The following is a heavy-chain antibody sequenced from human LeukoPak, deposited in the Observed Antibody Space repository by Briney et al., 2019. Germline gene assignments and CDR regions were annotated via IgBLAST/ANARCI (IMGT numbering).Heavy chain of an antibody. Sequence: PSQTLSLTCTVSGGSISSGDYYWSWIRLPPGKGLEWIGYIYYSGSTYYNPSLKSRVTISVDTSKNQFSLKLSSVTAADTAVYYCARVGVWFGERTNWFDPWGQGTLVTVSS. CDR1: GGSISSGDYY. J-gene: IGHJ5*02. CDR2: IYYSGST. D-gene: IGHD3-10*01. CDR3: ARVGVWFGERTNWFDP. V-gene: IGHV4-30-4*01.